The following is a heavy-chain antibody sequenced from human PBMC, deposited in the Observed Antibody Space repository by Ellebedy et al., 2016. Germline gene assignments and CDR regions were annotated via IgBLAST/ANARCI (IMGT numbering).Heavy chain of an antibody. J-gene: IGHJ3*02. CDR1: GASISSYY. D-gene: IGHD2-21*01. CDR2: IHYSGTS. Sequence: SETLSLTCTVSGASISSYYWSWIRQPPGKGLEWIGCIHYSGTSNYNPSLKSRVTMSVDTSKNQFSLQLTSVTAADTAVYYCARNYGRWNDCFDTWGQGTMVTVSS. CDR3: ARNYGRWNDCFDT. V-gene: IGHV4-59*08.